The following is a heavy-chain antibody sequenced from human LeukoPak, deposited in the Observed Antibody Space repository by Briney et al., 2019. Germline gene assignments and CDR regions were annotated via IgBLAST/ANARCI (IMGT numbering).Heavy chain of an antibody. Sequence: SETLSLICTVSGGSISSSSYYWGWIRQPPGKGLEWIGSIYYSGSTYYNPSLKSRVTISVDTSKNQFSLKLSSVTAADTAVYYCAISTSGAWYDYWGQGTLVTVSS. V-gene: IGHV4-39*07. D-gene: IGHD3-10*01. CDR3: AISTSGAWYDY. J-gene: IGHJ4*02. CDR2: IYYSGST. CDR1: GGSISSSSYY.